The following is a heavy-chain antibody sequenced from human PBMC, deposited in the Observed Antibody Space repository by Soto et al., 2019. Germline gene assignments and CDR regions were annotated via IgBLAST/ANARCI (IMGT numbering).Heavy chain of an antibody. J-gene: IGHJ5*02. V-gene: IGHV1-8*01. CDR3: ARMETFGSLNCFDP. CDR1: GYSFTNND. D-gene: IGHD3-16*01. Sequence: ASVKVSCKASGYSFTNNDVSWVRQATGQGLEWMGWMNPGSGDTGYAQKFQGRVTMTRDISIATAYMELSSLRSDDTAIYYCARMETFGSLNCFDPWGQGTRVTVAS. CDR2: MNPGSGDT.